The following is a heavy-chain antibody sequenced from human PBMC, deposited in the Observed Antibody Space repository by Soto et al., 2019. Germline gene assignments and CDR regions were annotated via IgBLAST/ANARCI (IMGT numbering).Heavy chain of an antibody. D-gene: IGHD6-6*01. CDR1: GYMVTNFA. CDR2: INACNGNT. V-gene: IGHV1-3*01. J-gene: IGHJ4*02. CDR3: ARQSSISFDH. Sequence: ASVKVSCKASGYMVTNFAMNCVRQAPGQMLEWMGWINACNGNTYYSQKLQGKVAFTRDTSASTVYMELSSLRSEDTAIYYCARQSSISFDHWGQRTLVTASS.